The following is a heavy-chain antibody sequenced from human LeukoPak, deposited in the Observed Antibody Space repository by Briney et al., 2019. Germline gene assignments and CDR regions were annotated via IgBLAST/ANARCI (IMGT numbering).Heavy chain of an antibody. D-gene: IGHD3-16*01. V-gene: IGHV1-3*01. CDR2: INAGNGNT. CDR1: GYTFTSYA. Sequence: ASVKVSCKASGYTFTSYAMHWVRQAPGQRLEWMGWINAGNGNTKYSQKFQGRVTTTRDTSASTAYMELSSLRSEDTAVYYCARVARGSWFDPWGQGTLVTVSS. CDR3: ARVARGSWFDP. J-gene: IGHJ5*02.